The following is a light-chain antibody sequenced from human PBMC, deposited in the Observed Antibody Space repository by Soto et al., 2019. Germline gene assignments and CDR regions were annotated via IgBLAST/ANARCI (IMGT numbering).Light chain of an antibody. CDR3: QQSYTTPPLT. CDR1: ETISMY. CDR2: AAS. J-gene: IGKJ4*01. Sequence: DIQLTQSPSSLSAAVGDRVTITCRASETISMYLNWYQQKPGQAPILLISAASSLQSGVPSRFTGSGSGTDFTLTISSLQLEDFATYYCQQSYTTPPLTFGGGTKVEIK. V-gene: IGKV1-39*01.